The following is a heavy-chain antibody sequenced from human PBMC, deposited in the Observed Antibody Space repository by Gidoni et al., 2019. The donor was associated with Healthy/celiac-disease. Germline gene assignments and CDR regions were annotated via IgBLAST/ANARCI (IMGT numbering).Heavy chain of an antibody. J-gene: IGHJ4*02. Sequence: EVQLVESGGGLVKPGGSLSLSCAASGFTFSNAWMSWVRQAPGKGLEWVGRIKSKTDGGTTDYAAPVKGRFTISRDDSKNTLYLQMNSLKTEDTAVYYCTTRYNWNDEPFDYWGQGTLVTVSS. CDR2: IKSKTDGGTT. CDR3: TTRYNWNDEPFDY. V-gene: IGHV3-15*01. CDR1: GFTFSNAW. D-gene: IGHD1-1*01.